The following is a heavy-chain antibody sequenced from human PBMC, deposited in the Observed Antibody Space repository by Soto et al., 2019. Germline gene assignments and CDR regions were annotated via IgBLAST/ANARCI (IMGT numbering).Heavy chain of an antibody. Sequence: PGGSLRLSCAASGFTFSDHYMDWVRQAPGKGLEWVGRSRNKANTYTTEYAASVKGRFTISRDDSKASLYLQMNSLKTEDSAVYYCARATYTSNWNLDYWGQGTPVTVSS. CDR1: GFTFSDHY. V-gene: IGHV3-72*01. CDR3: ARATYTSNWNLDY. CDR2: SRNKANTYTT. D-gene: IGHD6-13*01. J-gene: IGHJ4*02.